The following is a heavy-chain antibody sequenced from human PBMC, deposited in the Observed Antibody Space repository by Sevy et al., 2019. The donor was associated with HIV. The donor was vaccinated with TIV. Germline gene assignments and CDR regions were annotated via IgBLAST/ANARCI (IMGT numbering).Heavy chain of an antibody. Sequence: GGSLRLSCVVSGITFSTSGMHWVRQAPGKGLEWVAVISYHGRDKCYADSVKGRSTISRDNSKNILYLQMVSLRAEDTAVYYCAKDFTGYNGMDVWGQWTMVTVSS. CDR3: AKDFTGYNGMDV. D-gene: IGHD3-9*01. CDR2: ISYHGRDK. V-gene: IGHV3-30*18. J-gene: IGHJ6*02. CDR1: GITFSTSG.